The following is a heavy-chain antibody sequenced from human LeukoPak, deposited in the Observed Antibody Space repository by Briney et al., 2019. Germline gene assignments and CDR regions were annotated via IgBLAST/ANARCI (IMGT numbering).Heavy chain of an antibody. Sequence: PSETLSLTCTVSGGSVSSGSYYWSWIRQPPGKGLEWIGYICYSGSTNYNPSLKSRVTISVDTSKNQFSLKLSSVTAADTAVYYCAKATYYYDSSGYSPIDYWGQGTLVTVSS. J-gene: IGHJ4*02. CDR1: GGSVSSGSYY. CDR2: ICYSGST. D-gene: IGHD3-22*01. CDR3: AKATYYYDSSGYSPIDY. V-gene: IGHV4-61*01.